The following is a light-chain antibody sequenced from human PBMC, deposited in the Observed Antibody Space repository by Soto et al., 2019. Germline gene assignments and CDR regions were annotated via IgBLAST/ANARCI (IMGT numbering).Light chain of an antibody. CDR2: GPS. CDR3: QQYGGAPFT. Sequence: EIVLTQSPRTLSLSPGESATLSCRASQNVYINSLAWFQQKPGQTPRLLIYGPSTRAAGVQDRFTGSGSGADFALTITSLEPEDFAMYYCQQYGGAPFTFGPGTRV. V-gene: IGKV3-20*01. CDR1: QNVYINS. J-gene: IGKJ3*01.